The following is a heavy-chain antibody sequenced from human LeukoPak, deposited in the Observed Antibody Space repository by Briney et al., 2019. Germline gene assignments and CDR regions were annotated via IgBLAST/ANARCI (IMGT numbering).Heavy chain of an antibody. D-gene: IGHD4-23*01. V-gene: IGHV3-30*04. Sequence: GGSLRLSCAASGFTFNNYALHWVRQAPGKGLEWVAVISYDGSNKYYAGSVKGRFTISRDNSKNTLYLQMNSLRAEDTAVYYCARGAHKRDDYGGFFDYWGQGTLVTVSS. CDR2: ISYDGSNK. CDR1: GFTFNNYA. CDR3: ARGAHKRDDYGGFFDY. J-gene: IGHJ4*02.